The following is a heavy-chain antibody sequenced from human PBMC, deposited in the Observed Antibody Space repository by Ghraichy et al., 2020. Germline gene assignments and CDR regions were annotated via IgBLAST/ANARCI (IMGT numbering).Heavy chain of an antibody. J-gene: IGHJ4*02. CDR2: INHSGST. CDR3: ARGGQLWLPFNYFDY. V-gene: IGHV4-34*01. Sequence: SQTLSLTCAVYGGSFSGYYWSWIRQPPGKGLEWIGEINHSGSTNYNPSLKSRVTISVDTSKNQFSLKLSSVTAADTAVYYCARGGQLWLPFNYFDYWGQGTLVTVSS. D-gene: IGHD5-18*01. CDR1: GGSFSGYY.